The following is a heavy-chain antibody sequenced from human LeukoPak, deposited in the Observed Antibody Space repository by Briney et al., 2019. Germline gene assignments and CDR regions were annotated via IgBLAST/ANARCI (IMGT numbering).Heavy chain of an antibody. CDR3: ARQHPNYYDSSGYFVN. J-gene: IGHJ4*02. CDR1: GYSFTSYW. CDR2: IYPGDSDT. V-gene: IGHV5-51*01. D-gene: IGHD3-22*01. Sequence: GESLKISCNGSGYSFTSYWNGWVRQMPGKGLEWMGIIYPGDSDTRYSPFFQGQVTISADKSISTAYQQWSSLKASDTGMYYCARQHPNYYDSSGYFVNWGQGTLVTVSS.